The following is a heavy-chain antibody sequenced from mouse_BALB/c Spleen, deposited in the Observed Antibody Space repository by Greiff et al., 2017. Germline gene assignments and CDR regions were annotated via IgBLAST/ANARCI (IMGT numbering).Heavy chain of an antibody. J-gene: IGHJ2*01. CDR1: GFTFSDYY. V-gene: IGHV5-4*02. CDR2: ISDGGSYT. Sequence: VQLKESGGGLVKPGGSLKLSCAASGFTFSDYYMYWVRHTPEKRLEWVATISDGGSYTYYPDRVKGRFNISRDNAKNNLYLQMSSLKSEDTAMYYCARDRGAFDYWGQGTTLTVSS. CDR3: ARDRGAFDY. D-gene: IGHD3-1*01.